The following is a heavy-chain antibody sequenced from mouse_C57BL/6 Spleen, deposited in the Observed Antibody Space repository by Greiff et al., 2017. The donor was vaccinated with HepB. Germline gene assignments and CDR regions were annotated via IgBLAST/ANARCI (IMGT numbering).Heavy chain of an antibody. CDR1: GFSLTSYA. Sequence: QVQLQQSGPGLVAPSQSLSITCTVSGFSLTSYAISWVRQPPGKGLEWLGVIWTGGGTNYNSALKSRLSISKDNSKSQVFLKMNSLQTDDTARYYCARDYDEGSYYAMDYWGQGTSVTVSS. J-gene: IGHJ4*01. V-gene: IGHV2-9-1*01. CDR2: IWTGGGT. D-gene: IGHD2-4*01. CDR3: ARDYDEGSYYAMDY.